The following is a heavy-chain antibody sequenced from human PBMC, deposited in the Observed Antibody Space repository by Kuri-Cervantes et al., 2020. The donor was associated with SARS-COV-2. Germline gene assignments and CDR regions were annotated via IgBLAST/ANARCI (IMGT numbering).Heavy chain of an antibody. J-gene: IGHJ4*02. CDR1: GGSFSGYY. V-gene: IGHV4-34*01. Sequence: SDTLSLTCAVYGGSFSGYYWSRIRQPPGKGLEWIGEINHSGSTNYNPSLKSRVTISVDTSKNQFSLKLISVTDADAAVSYCERAGLVAAGPFDYWGQGTLVTVSS. CDR3: ERAGLVAAGPFDY. D-gene: IGHD6-13*01. CDR2: INHSGST.